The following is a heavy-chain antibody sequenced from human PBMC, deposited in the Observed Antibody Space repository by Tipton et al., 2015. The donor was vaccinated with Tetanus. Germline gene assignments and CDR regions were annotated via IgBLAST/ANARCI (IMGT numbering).Heavy chain of an antibody. CDR1: GYTFTGYY. V-gene: IGHV1-2*02. D-gene: IGHD2-2*01. CDR2: IDPNSGDT. CDR3: ARDRGDSSCSGGDV. J-gene: IGHJ6*01. Sequence: QLVQSGAELKKPGASVKVSCTASGYTFTGYYMYWVRQAPGQGLEWVGWIDPNSGDTIYAQNFQGRVTMTRDTSISTGYMEQCWLRSDGTAVYYCARDRGDSSCSGGDVWGAGTAVTVSS.